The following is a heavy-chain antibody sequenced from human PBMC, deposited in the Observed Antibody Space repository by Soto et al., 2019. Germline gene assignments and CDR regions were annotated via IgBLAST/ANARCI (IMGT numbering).Heavy chain of an antibody. J-gene: IGHJ6*02. CDR2: ISGSGYAT. CDR3: AKEETVLVNYYYYYGMDV. CDR1: GFTFRSDA. Sequence: EVQLLESGGGLVQPGVSLRLSCAASGFTFRSDAMSWVRQAPGMGLEWVSVISGSGYATYYADSVKGRFTVSRDNSNNTGYLQMNSLRAEDTAVYYCAKEETVLVNYYYYYGMDVWGQGTTVTVSS. V-gene: IGHV3-23*01. D-gene: IGHD4-17*01.